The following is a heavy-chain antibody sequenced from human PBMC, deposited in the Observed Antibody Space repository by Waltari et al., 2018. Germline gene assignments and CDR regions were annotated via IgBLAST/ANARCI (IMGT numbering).Heavy chain of an antibody. D-gene: IGHD4-4*01. CDR1: GFSFSDSW. J-gene: IGHJ4*02. V-gene: IGHV3-7*01. CDR2: ITPDGSAE. Sequence: EVQLVESGGGLVQPGGSLRLSCVASGFSFSDSWMTWVRQAPGKGLGWVATITPDGSAENYGGSVKGRFTISRDNADNSFYLQMNSLRADDTAVYYCTRDWAYSSFDYWGQGTLVTVSS. CDR3: TRDWAYSSFDY.